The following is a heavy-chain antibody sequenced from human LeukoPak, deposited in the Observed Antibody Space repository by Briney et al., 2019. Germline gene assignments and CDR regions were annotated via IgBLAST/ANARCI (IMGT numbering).Heavy chain of an antibody. V-gene: IGHV3-30-3*01. D-gene: IGHD6-19*01. J-gene: IGHJ4*02. CDR2: ISYDGSNK. Sequence: PGRSLRISCAASGFTFSSSAMHWVRQAPDKGLEWVAVISYDGSNKHYADSVKGRFTISRDNSKNTLYLQMNSLRADDTAVYYCARDRDSSGWYEGFDYWGQGTLVTVSS. CDR1: GFTFSSSA. CDR3: ARDRDSSGWYEGFDY.